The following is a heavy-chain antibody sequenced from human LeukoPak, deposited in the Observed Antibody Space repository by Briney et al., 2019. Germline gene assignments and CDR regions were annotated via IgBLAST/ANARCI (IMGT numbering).Heavy chain of an antibody. J-gene: IGHJ6*02. CDR3: AKGPSYYDSSSYPYYYYGMDV. D-gene: IGHD3-22*01. CDR1: GFTFDDYV. V-gene: IGHV3-9*01. Sequence: GRSLRLSCAASGFTFDDYVMHWVRQAPGKGLEWVSGLSWNSGSIGYADSVKGRFTISRDNAKNSLYLQMNSLRAEDTALYYCAKGPSYYDSSSYPYYYYGMDVWGQGTTVTVSS. CDR2: LSWNSGSI.